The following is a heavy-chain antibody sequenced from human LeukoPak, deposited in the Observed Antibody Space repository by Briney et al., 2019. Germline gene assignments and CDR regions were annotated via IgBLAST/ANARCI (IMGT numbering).Heavy chain of an antibody. CDR3: AKVGDFWSGYCDY. CDR2: LDSDASIT. D-gene: IGHD3-3*01. J-gene: IGHJ4*02. V-gene: IGHV3-74*01. Sequence: GGSLRLSCAASGFTFSGNWMHWVRQAPGKGLVWVSRLDSDASITNYADSVKGRFTISRDNSKNTLYLQMNSLRAENTAVYYCAKVGDFWSGYCDYWGQGTLVTVSS. CDR1: GFTFSGNW.